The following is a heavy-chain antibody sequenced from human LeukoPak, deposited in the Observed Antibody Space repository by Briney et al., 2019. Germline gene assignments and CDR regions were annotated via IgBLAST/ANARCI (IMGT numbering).Heavy chain of an antibody. CDR1: GGSFSGYY. V-gene: IGHV4-34*01. D-gene: IGHD3-3*01. CDR3: ARVPLRFLEPFDN. Sequence: PSETLSLTCAVYGGSFSGYYWSWIRQPPGKGLEWIGEINHSGSTNYNASLRSRVTISADTSKNQLSLKLNSVTAADTAVYYCARVPLRFLEPFDNWGQGTLVTVSS. J-gene: IGHJ4*02. CDR2: INHSGST.